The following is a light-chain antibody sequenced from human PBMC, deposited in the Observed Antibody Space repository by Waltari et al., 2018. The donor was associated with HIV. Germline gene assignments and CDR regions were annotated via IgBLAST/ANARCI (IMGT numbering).Light chain of an antibody. CDR3: LLYMGSSIWV. CDR2: GTT. CDR1: SGSLSTRPY. V-gene: IGLV8-61*01. Sequence: QTVVTQEPSFSVSPGGTVTLTCGLTSGSLSTRPYPRWDQQTPGQAPRTLMYGTTTRSSGVPDRFSGSILGNRAALTITGAQADDESDYYCLLYMGSSIWVFGGGTKLTVL. J-gene: IGLJ3*02.